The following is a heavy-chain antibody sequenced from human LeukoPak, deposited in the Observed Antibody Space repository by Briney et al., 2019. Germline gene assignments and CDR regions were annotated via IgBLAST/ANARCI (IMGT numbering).Heavy chain of an antibody. D-gene: IGHD4-17*01. V-gene: IGHV3-74*01. CDR1: GFTFSAHW. CDR3: VREVSGDPWHNWFVP. CDR2: INNDGSST. Sequence: GGSLRLSCAASGFTFSAHWMHWVRQAPGKGLLWVSRINNDGSSTTYADSVEGRFTISRDNAKNTLYLQMNSLRAEDTAVYYCVREVSGDPWHNWFVPWGQGTMVTVSS. J-gene: IGHJ5*02.